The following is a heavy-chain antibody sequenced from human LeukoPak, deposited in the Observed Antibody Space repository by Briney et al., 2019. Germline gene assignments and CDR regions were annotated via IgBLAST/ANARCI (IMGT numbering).Heavy chain of an antibody. J-gene: IGHJ3*02. V-gene: IGHV3-23*01. CDR1: GFTFSSYA. CDR3: AKDRGYSGYGYDAFDI. Sequence: PGGSLRLACAASGFTFSSYAMSGVRHAPGKGLEWVSAISGSGGSTYYADSVKGRFTISRDNSKNTLYLQMNSMRVEDTAVYYCAKDRGYSGYGYDAFDIWGQGTMVTVSS. CDR2: ISGSGGST. D-gene: IGHD5-12*01.